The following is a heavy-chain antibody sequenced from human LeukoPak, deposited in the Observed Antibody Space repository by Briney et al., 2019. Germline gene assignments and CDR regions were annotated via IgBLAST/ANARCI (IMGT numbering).Heavy chain of an antibody. CDR1: GFTFSSYA. V-gene: IGHV3-30*04. CDR2: ISYDGSNK. Sequence: GRSLRLSCAASGFTFSSYAMHWVRQAPGKGLEWVAVISYDGSNKYYADSVKGRFTISRDNSKNTLYLQMNSLRAEDTAVYYCAPPPGSGSYLDYWGQGTLVTVSS. D-gene: IGHD1-26*01. J-gene: IGHJ4*02. CDR3: APPPGSGSYLDY.